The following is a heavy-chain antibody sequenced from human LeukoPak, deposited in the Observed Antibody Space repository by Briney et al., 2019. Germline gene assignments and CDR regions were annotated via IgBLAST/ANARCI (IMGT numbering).Heavy chain of an antibody. CDR3: AREVWARATIYDYVWGSYRPYYFDY. V-gene: IGHV1-46*01. CDR2: INPSGGST. CDR1: GYTFTSYY. Sequence: ASVKVSCKASGYTFTSYYMHWVRQAPGPGLEWMGIINPSGGSTSYEQKFLGRVTMTRDMSTSTVYLELSSLRSEDTAVYYCAREVWARATIYDYVWGSYRPYYFDYWGQGTLVTVSS. D-gene: IGHD3-16*02. J-gene: IGHJ4*02.